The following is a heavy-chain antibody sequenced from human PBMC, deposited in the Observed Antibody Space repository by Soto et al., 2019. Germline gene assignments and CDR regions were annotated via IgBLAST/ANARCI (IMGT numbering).Heavy chain of an antibody. V-gene: IGHV1-18*01. Sequence: QVQLVQSGAEVKKPGASVKVSCKASGYTFTSYGLSWVRQAPGQGLEWMGWISAYNGNTNYAQKLKGRVTMTTDTPTSKAYMELRSRRSDDTAVYYCARNTAMANFDYWGQGTLVTVSS. CDR2: ISAYNGNT. CDR1: GYTFTSYG. J-gene: IGHJ4*02. D-gene: IGHD5-18*01. CDR3: ARNTAMANFDY.